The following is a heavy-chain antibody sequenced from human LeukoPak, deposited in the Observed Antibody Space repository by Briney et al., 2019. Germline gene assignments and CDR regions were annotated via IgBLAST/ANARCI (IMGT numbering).Heavy chain of an antibody. D-gene: IGHD3-22*01. CDR1: GFTFNNYG. Sequence: PGGSLRLSCAASGFTFNNYGMHWVRQAPGKGLEWVVVISYDVGKKYYADSVKGRFTISRDNSKNTLYLQMNSLRAEDTAVYYCAKDDYYDTSGYRDWGQGTLVTVSS. V-gene: IGHV3-30*18. CDR3: AKDDYYDTSGYRD. J-gene: IGHJ4*02. CDR2: ISYDVGKK.